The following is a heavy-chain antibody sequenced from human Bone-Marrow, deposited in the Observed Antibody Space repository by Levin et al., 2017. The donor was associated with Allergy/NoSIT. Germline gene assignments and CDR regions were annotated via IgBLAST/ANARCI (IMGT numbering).Heavy chain of an antibody. D-gene: IGHD4-11*01. CDR2: NSGSGTAT. CDR1: GFSFSRYA. Sequence: RPGGSLRLSCAGTGFSFSRYAMTWVRQAPGKGLEWVSTNSGSGTATYYADSVKGRFTISRDNSKNTLFLQMNSLRADDTAVYYCAKAPMTSPRFYYYGMDVWGHGTTVTVSS. V-gene: IGHV3-23*01. J-gene: IGHJ6*02. CDR3: AKAPMTSPRFYYYGMDV.